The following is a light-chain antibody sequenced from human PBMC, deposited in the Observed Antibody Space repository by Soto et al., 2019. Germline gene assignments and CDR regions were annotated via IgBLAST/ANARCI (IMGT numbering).Light chain of an antibody. CDR3: AAWDDSRSGLVV. CDR1: NSNIGSNT. CDR2: SDN. Sequence: QSVLTQPHSTSGTPGQRVTMSCSGSNSNIGSNTVYWYQQLPGTAPKLLIHSDNQRPSGVPDRLSASKSGTTASLAISGLQSEDEADYYCAAWDDSRSGLVVFGGGTKVTVL. V-gene: IGLV1-44*01. J-gene: IGLJ2*01.